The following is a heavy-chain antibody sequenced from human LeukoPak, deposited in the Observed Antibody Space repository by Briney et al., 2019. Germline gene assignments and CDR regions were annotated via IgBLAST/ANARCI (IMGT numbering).Heavy chain of an antibody. Sequence: GGSLRLSCAASGFTFSSHAMSWVRQAPGKGLEWVSLISGSGGSTYYADPVKGRFTISRDNAKNSLYLQMNSLRAEDTAVYYCARALGYCSSTSCSNWFDPWGQGTLVTVSS. CDR2: ISGSGGST. V-gene: IGHV3-23*01. D-gene: IGHD2-2*01. CDR1: GFTFSSHA. J-gene: IGHJ5*02. CDR3: ARALGYCSSTSCSNWFDP.